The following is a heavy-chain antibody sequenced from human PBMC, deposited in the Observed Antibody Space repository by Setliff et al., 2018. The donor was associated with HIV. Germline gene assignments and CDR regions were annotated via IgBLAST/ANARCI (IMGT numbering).Heavy chain of an antibody. Sequence: ASVQVSCKASCYTLSSHYIHWVRQAPGHRPEWVGWINPQTGGTNFAQKFQGRITMTSDTSVNTVFIELSRLKSDDTAPYYCARDLRNSNTLFGVLNFVFDLWGQGTLVTVSS. J-gene: IGHJ4*02. CDR2: INPQTGGT. CDR3: ARDLRNSNTLFGVLNFVFDL. V-gene: IGHV1-2*02. CDR1: CYTLSSHY. D-gene: IGHD3-3*01.